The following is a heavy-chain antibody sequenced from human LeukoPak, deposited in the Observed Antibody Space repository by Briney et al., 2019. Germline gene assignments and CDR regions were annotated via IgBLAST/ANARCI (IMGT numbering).Heavy chain of an antibody. J-gene: IGHJ4*02. D-gene: IGHD4-17*01. Sequence: GASVRVSCKASGYTFTSYAMNWVRQAPGQGLEWMGWINTNTGNPTYAQGFTGRFVFSLDTSVSTAYLQISSLKAEDTAVYYCASLTVTTSFLAPEIWGQGTLVTVSS. CDR3: ASLTVTTSFLAPEI. CDR2: INTNTGNP. CDR1: GYTFTSYA. V-gene: IGHV7-4-1*02.